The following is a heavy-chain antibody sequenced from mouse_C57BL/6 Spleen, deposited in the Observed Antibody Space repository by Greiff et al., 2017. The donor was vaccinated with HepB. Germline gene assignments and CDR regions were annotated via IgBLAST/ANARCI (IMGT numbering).Heavy chain of an antibody. D-gene: IGHD2-1*01. CDR3: ARMDSTMVTPNWVYYAMDY. V-gene: IGHV8-8*01. J-gene: IGHJ4*01. CDR2: IWWDDDK. Sequence: QVTLKVCGPGILQPSQTLSLTCSFSGFSLSTFGMGVGWIRQPSGKGLEWLAHIWWDDDKYYNPALKSRLTISKDTSKNQVFLKIANVDTADTATYYCARMDSTMVTPNWVYYAMDYWGQGTSVTVSS. CDR1: GFSLSTFGMG.